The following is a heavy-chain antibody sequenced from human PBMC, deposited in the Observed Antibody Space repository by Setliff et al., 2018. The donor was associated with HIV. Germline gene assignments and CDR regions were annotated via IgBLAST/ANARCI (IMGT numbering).Heavy chain of an antibody. CDR1: GFTLSSHA. D-gene: IGHD3-22*01. V-gene: IGHV3-30*02. CDR2: IQYDETNK. J-gene: IGHJ4*02. Sequence: TGGSLRLSCAASGFTLSSHAMHWVRQAPGKGLEWVAFIQYDETNKYYADSVKGRFTISRNNAKNSLYLQMDSLRAEDTAVYYCARDQYYYDTSGYYRGSAFDFWGQGTLVTVSS. CDR3: ARDQYYYDTSGYYRGSAFDF.